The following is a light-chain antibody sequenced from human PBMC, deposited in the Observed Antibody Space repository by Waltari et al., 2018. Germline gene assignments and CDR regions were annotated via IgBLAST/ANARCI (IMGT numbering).Light chain of an antibody. CDR2: HAS. CDR3: QHYLRLPVT. CDR1: QSVNGA. V-gene: IGKV3-20*01. Sequence: EIVLTQSPGTLSLSPGEGATLSCRASQSVNGALALYQQKPGQAPRLLIYHASNRATGIPDRFSGSGSGTDFSLTISRLEPEDFAVYYCQHYLRLPVTFGQGTKVEI. J-gene: IGKJ1*01.